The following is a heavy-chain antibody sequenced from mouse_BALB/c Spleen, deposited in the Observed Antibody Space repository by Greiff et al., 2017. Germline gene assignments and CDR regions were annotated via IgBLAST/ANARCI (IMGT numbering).Heavy chain of an antibody. D-gene: IGHD1-1*01. J-gene: IGHJ4*01. CDR3: ARGGIYYYGSSSYAMDY. CDR2: INSNGGST. Sequence: EVNVVESGGGLVQPGGSLKLSCAASGFTFSSYGMSWVRQTPDKRLELVATINSNGGSTYYPDSVKGRFTISRDNAKNTLYLQMSSLKSEDTAMYYCARGGIYYYGSSSYAMDYWGQGTSVTVSS. CDR1: GFTFSSYG. V-gene: IGHV5-6-3*01.